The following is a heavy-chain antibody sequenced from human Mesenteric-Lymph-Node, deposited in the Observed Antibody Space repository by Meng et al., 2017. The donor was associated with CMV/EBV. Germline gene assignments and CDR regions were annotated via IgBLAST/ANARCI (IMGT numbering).Heavy chain of an antibody. CDR1: GFTFSSYA. CDR2: ISGSGGTT. V-gene: IGHV3-23*01. Sequence: GESLKISCAASGFTFSSYAMRWVRQAPGKGLEWVSGISGSGGTTYYADSVKGRFTISRDNSKSTLYLQMNSLRAEDTAVYYCAIAPSYDTSGQPWDYWGQGTLVTVSS. J-gene: IGHJ4*02. CDR3: AIAPSYDTSGQPWDY. D-gene: IGHD3-22*01.